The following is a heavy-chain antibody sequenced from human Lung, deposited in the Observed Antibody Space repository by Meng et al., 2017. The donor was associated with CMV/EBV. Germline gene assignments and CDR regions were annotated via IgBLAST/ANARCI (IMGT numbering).Heavy chain of an antibody. D-gene: IGHD2-15*01. Sequence: GGSLRLXXAASGFTFSSYGMHWVRQAPGKGLEWVAVIWYDGSNKYYADSVKGRFTISRDNSKNTLYLQMNSLRAEDTAVYYCAKWIGGSNYYGMDVWGQGTXVTVSS. CDR3: AKWIGGSNYYGMDV. CDR1: GFTFSSYG. CDR2: IWYDGSNK. J-gene: IGHJ6*02. V-gene: IGHV3-33*06.